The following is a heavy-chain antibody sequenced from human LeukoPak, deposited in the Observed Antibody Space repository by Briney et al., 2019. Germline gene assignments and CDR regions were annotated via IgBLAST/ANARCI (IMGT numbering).Heavy chain of an antibody. D-gene: IGHD4-17*01. CDR1: GFTFGSHW. CDR3: VRHGYYCFDW. CDR2: IKKDGTTK. V-gene: IGHV3-7*01. J-gene: IGHJ4*02. Sequence: GGSLRLPCAASGFTFGSHWMGWVRQAPGKGLEWVANIKKDGTTKYYLDSVKGRFTVSRDNTENSLSLQMNSLSAEDTALYYCVRHGYYCFDWWGQGTLVTVSS.